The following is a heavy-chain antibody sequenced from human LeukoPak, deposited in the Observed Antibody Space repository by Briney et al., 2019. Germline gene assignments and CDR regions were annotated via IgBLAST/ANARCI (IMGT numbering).Heavy chain of an antibody. CDR3: ARQRTVVTPDFFDY. Sequence: PSETLSLTCTVSGGSISSSSYYWGWIRQPPGKGVEWIGSIYHSGSTYYNPSLKSRVTISVDTPKNQFSLKLSSVTAADTAIYYGARQRTVVTPDFFDYWGQGTLVIVSS. CDR2: IYHSGST. CDR1: GGSISSSSYY. V-gene: IGHV4-39*01. D-gene: IGHD4-23*01. J-gene: IGHJ4*02.